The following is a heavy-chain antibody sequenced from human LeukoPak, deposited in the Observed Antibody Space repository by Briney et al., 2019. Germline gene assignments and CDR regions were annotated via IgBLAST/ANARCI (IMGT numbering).Heavy chain of an antibody. Sequence: SVKVSCKACGGTFSSYAISWVRQAPGQGLEWMGGIIPIFGTANYAQKFQGRVTITTDESTSTAYMELSSLRSEDTAVYYCARERGYSSSWYEWFDPWGQGTLVAVSA. CDR2: IIPIFGTA. CDR1: GGTFSSYA. J-gene: IGHJ5*02. CDR3: ARERGYSSSWYEWFDP. V-gene: IGHV1-69*05. D-gene: IGHD6-13*01.